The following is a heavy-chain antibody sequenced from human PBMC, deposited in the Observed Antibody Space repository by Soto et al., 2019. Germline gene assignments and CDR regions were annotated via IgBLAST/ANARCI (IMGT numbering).Heavy chain of an antibody. CDR3: ARRYSSGIDF. CDR2: IYYSGST. CDR1: GGSISSYY. Sequence: SETLSLTCTASGGSISSYYWSWIRQPPGKGLEWIGYIYYSGSTNYNPSLKSRVTISVDTSKNQFSLKLSSVTAADTAVYYCARRYSSGIDFWGQGTLVTVSS. J-gene: IGHJ4*02. D-gene: IGHD6-19*01. V-gene: IGHV4-59*08.